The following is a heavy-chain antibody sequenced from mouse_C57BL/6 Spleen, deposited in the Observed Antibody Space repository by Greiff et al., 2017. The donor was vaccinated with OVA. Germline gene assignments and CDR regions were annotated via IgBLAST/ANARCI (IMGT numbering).Heavy chain of an antibody. CDR1: GYTFTSYW. J-gene: IGHJ4*01. CDR2: IHPNSGST. Sequence: QVQLQQSGAELVKPGASVKLSCKASGYTFTSYWMHWVKQRPGQGLEWIGMIHPNSGSTNYNEKFKSKATLTVDKSSSTAYMQLSSLTSEDSAVYYCARSNDGYGDYAMDYWGQGTSVTVSS. CDR3: ARSNDGYGDYAMDY. D-gene: IGHD2-3*01. V-gene: IGHV1-64*01.